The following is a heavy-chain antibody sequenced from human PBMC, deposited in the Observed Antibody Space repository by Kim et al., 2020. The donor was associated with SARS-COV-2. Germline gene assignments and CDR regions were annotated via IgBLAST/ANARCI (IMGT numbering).Heavy chain of an antibody. V-gene: IGHV3-74*01. D-gene: IGHD3-10*01. CDR2: IKSDGSSA. J-gene: IGHJ4*02. CDR3: ARDRGGVYCDF. CDR1: GFTFSSYW. Sequence: GGSLRLSCAASGFTFSSYWMHWVRQVPGKGLVWVSRIKSDGSSASYADSVKGRFTISRDNAKNTLYLQMNSLRAEDTAVYYCARDRGGVYCDFWGQGTLVTVSS.